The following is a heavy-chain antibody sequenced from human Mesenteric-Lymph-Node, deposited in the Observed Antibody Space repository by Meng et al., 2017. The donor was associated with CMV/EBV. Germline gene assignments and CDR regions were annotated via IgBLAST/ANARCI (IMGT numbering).Heavy chain of an antibody. Sequence: GGSLRLSCAASGFTFSSYAMSWVRQAPGKGLEWVSAISGSGGSTYYADSVKGRFTISRDNSKNTLYLQMNSLRAEDTAVYYCAGQSGVCSSTSCWGYFDYWGQGTLVTV. D-gene: IGHD2-2*01. CDR1: GFTFSSYA. V-gene: IGHV3-23*01. CDR2: ISGSGGST. J-gene: IGHJ4*02. CDR3: AGQSGVCSSTSCWGYFDY.